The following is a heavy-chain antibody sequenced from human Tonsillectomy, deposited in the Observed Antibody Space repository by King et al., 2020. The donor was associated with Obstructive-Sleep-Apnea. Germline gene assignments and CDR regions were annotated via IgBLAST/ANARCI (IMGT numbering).Heavy chain of an antibody. CDR2: IKPDGSEG. CDR3: ARFNYGIDY. Sequence: VQLVESGGGLVQPGGSLTLSCGASEFTFTNYWMSWVRQAPGKGLECVANIKPDGSEGEDVDSLRGRFTISRDNAKKSLSPQMSSLSAEDTAVYYCARFNYGIDYWGQGVLVTVSS. J-gene: IGHJ4*02. D-gene: IGHD3-10*01. CDR1: EFTFTNYW. V-gene: IGHV3-7*01.